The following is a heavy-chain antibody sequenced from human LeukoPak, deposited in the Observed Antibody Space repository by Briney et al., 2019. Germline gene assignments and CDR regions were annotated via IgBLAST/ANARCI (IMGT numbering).Heavy chain of an antibody. CDR1: GYTFTTYY. D-gene: IGHD5-18*01. CDR3: ARDPGSYGPSYYFDY. Sequence: ASVKVSCKASGYTFTTYYMHWVRQAPGRGLGWMGIINASGGSTSYAQKFQGRVTMTRDTSTSTVYMELSSLRSEDTAVYSCARDPGSYGPSYYFDYWGQGTLVTVSS. J-gene: IGHJ4*02. V-gene: IGHV1-46*01. CDR2: INASGGST.